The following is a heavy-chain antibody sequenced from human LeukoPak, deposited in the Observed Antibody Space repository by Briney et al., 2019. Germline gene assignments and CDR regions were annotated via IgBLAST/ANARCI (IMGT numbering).Heavy chain of an antibody. V-gene: IGHV3-33*01. CDR1: GFTFRSYG. J-gene: IGHJ4*02. CDR3: ARDHSSGWYSDYFDY. D-gene: IGHD6-19*01. CDR2: IWYDGSNK. Sequence: PGRSLRLSCAASGFTFRSYGMHWVRQAPGKGLEWVAVIWYDGSNKYYADSVKGRFTISRDNSKNTLYLQMNSLRAEDTAVYYCARDHSSGWYSDYFDYWGQGTLVTVSS.